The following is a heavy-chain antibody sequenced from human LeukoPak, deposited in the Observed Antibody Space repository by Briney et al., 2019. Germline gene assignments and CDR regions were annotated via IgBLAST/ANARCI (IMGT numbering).Heavy chain of an antibody. CDR1: GGSISSNSDY. CDR3: ARQNYDFWSGYYTVPYN. CDR2: IHDSGST. D-gene: IGHD3-3*01. V-gene: IGHV4-39*01. Sequence: PSETLSLTCTVSGGSISSNSDYWGWIRQPPGKGLDWIGSIHDSGSTYYNPSLKSRVTISVDTSKNQFSLKLSSVTAADTAVYYCARQNYDFWSGYYTVPYNWGQGTLVTVSS. J-gene: IGHJ4*02.